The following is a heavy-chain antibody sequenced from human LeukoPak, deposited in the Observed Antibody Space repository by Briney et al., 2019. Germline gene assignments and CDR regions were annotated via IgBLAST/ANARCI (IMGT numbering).Heavy chain of an antibody. D-gene: IGHD5-18*01. CDR2: VNPNSGNT. V-gene: IGHV1-8*01. Sequence: ASVKVSCKASGYTFTSYDINWVRQATGQGLEWMGWVNPNSGNTGYAQKFQGRVTMTRNTSISTAYMELSSLRSEDTAVYYCAIIVRGYSYGYKGWFDPWGQGTLVTVSS. J-gene: IGHJ5*02. CDR3: AIIVRGYSYGYKGWFDP. CDR1: GYTFTSYD.